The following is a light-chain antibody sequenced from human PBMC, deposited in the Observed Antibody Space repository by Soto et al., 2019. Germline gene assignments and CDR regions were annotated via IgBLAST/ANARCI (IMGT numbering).Light chain of an antibody. Sequence: IELTQSPASLSASAGDRVTIACRASQGISSFLALYQQKPGQAPQLLIYGASTWRSGVPSRFSGSGSGTEFTLTIGRLQSEDFAAYYCQQHNSCRNPFGHGTKVDIK. J-gene: IGKJ3*01. V-gene: IGKV1-9*01. CDR3: QQHNSCRNP. CDR2: GAS. CDR1: QGISSF.